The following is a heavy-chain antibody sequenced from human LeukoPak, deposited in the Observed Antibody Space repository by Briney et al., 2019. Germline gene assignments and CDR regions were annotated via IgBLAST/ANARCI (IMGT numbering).Heavy chain of an antibody. J-gene: IGHJ4*02. CDR2: INPSGDTT. V-gene: IGHV1-46*01. Sequence: ASVTVSCKASGNTFTIYYVHWVRQAPGQGLEWMGIINPSGDTTSYAQRFQGRVTMTRDTSTSTVYMELSSLRSEDTAVYYCASRLQSGSPWYFDFWGQGTLVTVSS. CDR3: ASRLQSGSPWYFDF. D-gene: IGHD1-26*01. CDR1: GNTFTIYY.